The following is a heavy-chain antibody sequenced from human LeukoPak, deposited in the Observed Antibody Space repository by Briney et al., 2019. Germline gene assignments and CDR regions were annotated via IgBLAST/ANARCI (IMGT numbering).Heavy chain of an antibody. CDR1: GFVFRNNA. J-gene: IGHJ5*02. CDR2: IWNDGNNK. Sequence: GGSLRLSCTASGFVFRNNAMHWVRQAPGRGLEWVADIWNDGNNKYYADSVRGRFTISRDNSKNTLYLQMNSLRAEDTAVYYCARDAGYQLLINWFDPWGQGTLVTVSS. V-gene: IGHV3-33*01. CDR3: ARDAGYQLLINWFDP. D-gene: IGHD2-2*01.